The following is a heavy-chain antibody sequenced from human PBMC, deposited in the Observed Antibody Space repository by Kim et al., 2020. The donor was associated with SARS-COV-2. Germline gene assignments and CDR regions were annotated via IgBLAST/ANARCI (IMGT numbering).Heavy chain of an antibody. V-gene: IGHV5-51*01. D-gene: IGHD3-3*01. CDR3: ARQKSKDYDFWSGNWFDP. Sequence: GESLQISCKGSGYSFTSYWIGWVRQMPGKGLEWMGIIYPGDSDTRYSPSFQGQVTISADKSISTAYLQWSSLKASDTAMYYCARQKSKDYDFWSGNWFDPWGQGTLVTVSS. J-gene: IGHJ5*02. CDR1: GYSFTSYW. CDR2: IYPGDSDT.